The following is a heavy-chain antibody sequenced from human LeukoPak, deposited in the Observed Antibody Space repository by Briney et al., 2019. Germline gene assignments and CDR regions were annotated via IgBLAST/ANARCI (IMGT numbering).Heavy chain of an antibody. D-gene: IGHD6-19*01. CDR1: GYTFTTYG. J-gene: IGHJ2*01. Sequence: GASVKVSCKASGYTFTTYGITWVRQAPGQGLEWMGWMNPNSGNTGYAQKFQGRVTMTRNTSISTAYMELSSLRSEDTAVYYCASLIRSGWYWYFDLWGRGTLVTVSS. CDR2: MNPNSGNT. CDR3: ASLIRSGWYWYFDL. V-gene: IGHV1-8*02.